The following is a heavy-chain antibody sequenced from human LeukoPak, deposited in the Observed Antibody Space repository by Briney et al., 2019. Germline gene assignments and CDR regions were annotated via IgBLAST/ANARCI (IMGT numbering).Heavy chain of an antibody. CDR3: SRGTSAGGPISPFDF. CDR1: GFTFSKNW. J-gene: IGHJ4*02. V-gene: IGHV3-74*01. D-gene: IGHD6-13*01. Sequence: PGGSLRLSCVASGFTFSKNWMHWVRQAPGKGLVWVSRIQGDGSNTNYADSVKGRFSISRDNAKNTVYLQMTGLWAEDTGIYYCSRGTSAGGPISPFDFWGQGTVVTVSS. CDR2: IQGDGSNT.